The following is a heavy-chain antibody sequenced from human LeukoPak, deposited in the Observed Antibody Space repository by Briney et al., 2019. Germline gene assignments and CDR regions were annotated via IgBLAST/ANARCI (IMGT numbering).Heavy chain of an antibody. D-gene: IGHD3-10*01. CDR2: ISDSGGST. V-gene: IGHV3-23*01. CDR3: AKCGGTGSYYEGFDY. Sequence: GGSLRLSCAASGFTFSSYAMIWVRQAPGEGLEWVSAISDSGGSTYYADCVKGRFTISRDNSKNTLYLQMNSLRAEDTAVYYCAKCGGTGSYYEGFDYWGQGTLVTVSS. J-gene: IGHJ4*02. CDR1: GFTFSSYA.